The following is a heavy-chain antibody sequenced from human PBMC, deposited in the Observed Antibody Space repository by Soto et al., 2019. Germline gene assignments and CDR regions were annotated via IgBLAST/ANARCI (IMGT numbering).Heavy chain of an antibody. CDR1: GGTFSRYA. D-gene: IGHD3-10*01. CDR3: ARTYYYGSGAPLPGYYGMDV. CDR2: IIPIFGTA. J-gene: IGHJ6*02. V-gene: IGHV1-69*01. Sequence: QVQLVQSGAEVKKPGSSVKVSCKASGGTFSRYAISWVRQAPGQGIEWMGGIIPIFGTANYAQKFQGRVTITADESTSTGDMELSSLRSEDTAVYNCARTYYYGSGAPLPGYYGMDVWGQGTTVTVSS.